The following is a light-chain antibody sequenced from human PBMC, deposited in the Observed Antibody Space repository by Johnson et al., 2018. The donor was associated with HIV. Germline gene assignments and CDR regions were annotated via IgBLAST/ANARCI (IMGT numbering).Light chain of an antibody. CDR1: SSNIGNNY. CDR2: ENN. J-gene: IGLJ1*01. Sequence: QSVLTQPPSVSAAPGQKVTISCSGSSSNIGNNYVSWYQQLPGTAPKLLIYENNKRPSGIPDRFSGSKSGTSATLGIAGLQTGDEADDYCGTWDNSLSTGAVFGTATKVTVL. V-gene: IGLV1-51*02. CDR3: GTWDNSLSTGAV.